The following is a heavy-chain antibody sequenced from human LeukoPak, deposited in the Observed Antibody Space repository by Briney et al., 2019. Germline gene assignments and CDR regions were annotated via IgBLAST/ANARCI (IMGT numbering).Heavy chain of an antibody. CDR1: GYTFTGYY. Sequence: ASVKVSCKASGYTFTGYYMHWVRQAPGQGLEWMGWINPNSGGTNYAQKFQGRVTMTRDTSISTAYMELSRLRSDDTAVYYCARGVGNIAAATNWFDPWGQGTLVTVSS. CDR2: INPNSGGT. D-gene: IGHD6-13*01. V-gene: IGHV1-2*02. J-gene: IGHJ5*02. CDR3: ARGVGNIAAATNWFDP.